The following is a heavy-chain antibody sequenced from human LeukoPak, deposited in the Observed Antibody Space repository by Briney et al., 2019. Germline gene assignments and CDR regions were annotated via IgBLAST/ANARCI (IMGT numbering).Heavy chain of an antibody. V-gene: IGHV3-23*01. CDR1: GFTFSSYA. CDR3: AKAMLSIAAAGKVHFDY. D-gene: IGHD6-13*01. J-gene: IGHJ4*02. CDR2: ISGSGGST. Sequence: GGSLRLSCAASGFTFSSYAMSWVRQAPGKGLEWVSAISGSGGSTYYADSVKGRFTISRDNSKNTLYLQMNSLRAEDTAVYYCAKAMLSIAAAGKVHFDYWGQGTLVTVSS.